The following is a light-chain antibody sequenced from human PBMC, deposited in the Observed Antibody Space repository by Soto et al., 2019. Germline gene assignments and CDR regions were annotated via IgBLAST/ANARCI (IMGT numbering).Light chain of an antibody. Sequence: EIVLTQSPGTLSLSPGERATLSCRASQSVSSSYLAWYQQKPGQAPRLLIYGASSRATGIPDRFSGSGSGTDFTLTISRLEPQDFAVYYCQPYGSSPPKTFGPGTKLEIK. V-gene: IGKV3-20*01. CDR1: QSVSSSY. CDR3: QPYGSSPPKT. J-gene: IGKJ2*01. CDR2: GAS.